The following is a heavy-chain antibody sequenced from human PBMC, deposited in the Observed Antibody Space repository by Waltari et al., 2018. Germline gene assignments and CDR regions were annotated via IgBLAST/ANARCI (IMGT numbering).Heavy chain of an antibody. D-gene: IGHD2-2*01. Sequence: QFQLVQSGAEVKKPGASVKVSCKASGYTFTSYGISWVRPAPGQGLEWMGWISAYNGNTNHAQKLQGRVTMTTDTSTSTAYMELRSLRSDDTAVYYCARNGGRYCSSTSCYAFDYWGQGTLVTVSS. V-gene: IGHV1-18*01. CDR2: ISAYNGNT. CDR1: GYTFTSYG. CDR3: ARNGGRYCSSTSCYAFDY. J-gene: IGHJ4*02.